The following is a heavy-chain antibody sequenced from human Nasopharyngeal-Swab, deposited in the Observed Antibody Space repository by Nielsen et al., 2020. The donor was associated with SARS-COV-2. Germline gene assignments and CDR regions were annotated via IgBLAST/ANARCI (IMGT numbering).Heavy chain of an antibody. CDR1: GGSISSSSYY. D-gene: IGHD6-25*01. CDR3: ARGRIAARSATGYFQH. V-gene: IGHV4-39*01. J-gene: IGHJ1*01. CDR2: IYYSGST. Sequence: SETLSLTCTVSGGSISSSSYYWGWIRQPPGKGLEWIGSIYYSGSTYYNPSLKSRVTISVDTSKNQFSLKLSSVTAADTAVYYCARGRIAARSATGYFQHWGQGTLVTVSS.